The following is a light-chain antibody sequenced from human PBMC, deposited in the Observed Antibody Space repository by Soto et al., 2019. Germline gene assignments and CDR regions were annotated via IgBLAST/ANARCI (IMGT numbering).Light chain of an antibody. CDR2: GAS. CDR1: QSVSSN. CDR3: QQYNNWPPT. J-gene: IGKJ1*01. Sequence: EIVMTQSSATLSVSPGERATLSCRASQSVSSNLAWYQQKPGQAPRLLIYGASTRATGIPARFSGSGSGTEFTLTISSLQSEDFAVYYCQQYNNWPPTFGQGTKVDIK. V-gene: IGKV3-15*01.